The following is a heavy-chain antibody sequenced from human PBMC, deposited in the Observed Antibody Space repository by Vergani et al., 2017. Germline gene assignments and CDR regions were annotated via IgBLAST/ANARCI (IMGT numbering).Heavy chain of an antibody. CDR2: IYPADSDT. CDR3: ARHTTYTDS. CDR1: EYSFGNYW. Sequence: EVELVQSGPEMRKPGESLKISCKGSEYSFGNYWIGWVRQMPGKGLEWMGIIYPADSDTRYRPSFHGQVTLSADKSISTAFLQLDSLKASDTALYYCARHTTYTDSWGQGTLVTVSS. J-gene: IGHJ4*02. V-gene: IGHV5-51*01. D-gene: IGHD1-1*01.